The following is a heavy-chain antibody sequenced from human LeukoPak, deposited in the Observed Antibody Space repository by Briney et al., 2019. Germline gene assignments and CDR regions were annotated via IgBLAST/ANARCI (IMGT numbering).Heavy chain of an antibody. V-gene: IGHV3-33*06. Sequence: GGSMRLSCAASGFTFSHFGFHWVRQAPGKGLEWVAVIWSDGTNKYYGDSVKGRFIIQRDDSQKTVYLQMNRLRAEDTAIYYCAKGAQRGFDYSNSLQYWGQGSLVTVSS. D-gene: IGHD4-11*01. CDR1: GFTFSHFG. CDR3: AKGAQRGFDYSNSLQY. CDR2: IWSDGTNK. J-gene: IGHJ4*02.